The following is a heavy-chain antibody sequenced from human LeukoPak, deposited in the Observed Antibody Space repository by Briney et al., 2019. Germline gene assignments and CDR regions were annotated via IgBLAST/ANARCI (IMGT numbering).Heavy chain of an antibody. D-gene: IGHD3-3*01. Sequence: ASVKVSCTASGGTFSSYAISWVRQAPGQGLEWMGGIIPIFGTANYAQKFQGRVTITTDESTSTAYMELSSLRSEDTAVYYCARDRAGRFGVVQFDYWGQGTLVTVSS. V-gene: IGHV1-69*05. CDR2: IIPIFGTA. CDR1: GGTFSSYA. CDR3: ARDRAGRFGVVQFDY. J-gene: IGHJ4*02.